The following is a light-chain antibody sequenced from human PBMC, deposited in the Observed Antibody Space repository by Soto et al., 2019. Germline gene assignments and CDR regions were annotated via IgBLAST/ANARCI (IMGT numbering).Light chain of an antibody. CDR3: QQYDNVPALT. J-gene: IGKJ4*01. CDR2: DAS. CDR1: QDISNY. V-gene: IGKV1-33*01. Sequence: DIQMTQSPSSLSASVGDRVTITCQASQDISNYLNWYQQKPGKAPKLLIYDASNLETGVPSRFSGSGSGTDFTFTISSLQPEDLATYYCQQYDNVPALTFGGGTKVEIK.